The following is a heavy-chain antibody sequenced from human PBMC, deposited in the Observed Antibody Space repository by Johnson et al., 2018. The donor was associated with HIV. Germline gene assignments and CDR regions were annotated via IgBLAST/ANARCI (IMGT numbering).Heavy chain of an antibody. CDR1: GLAFSNYA. D-gene: IGHD4-17*01. J-gene: IGHJ3*02. V-gene: IGHV3-23*04. Sequence: VQLVESGGGVVQPGRSLRLSCAASGLAFSNYAVKWVSHTPGGDGGTSFADSVKGRFTISRDNSKNTLYLQMNSLRAEDTAVYYCAKDRMYDYGDYGGAFDIWGQGTMVTVSS. CDR3: AKDRMYDYGDYGGAFDI. CDR2: TPGGDGGT.